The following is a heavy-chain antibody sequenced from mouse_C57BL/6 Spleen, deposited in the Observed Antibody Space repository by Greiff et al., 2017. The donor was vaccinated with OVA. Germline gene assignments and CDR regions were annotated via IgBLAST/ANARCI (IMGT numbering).Heavy chain of an antibody. V-gene: IGHV5-6*01. CDR3: ARPPLTGRSAGFAY. Sequence: DVHLVESGGDLVKPGGSLKLSCAASGFTFSSYGMSWVRQTPDKRLEWVATISSGGSYTYYPDSVKGRVTISRDNAKNTLYLQMSSLKSEDTAMYYCARPPLTGRSAGFAYWGQGTLVTVSA. D-gene: IGHD4-1*01. CDR1: GFTFSSYG. J-gene: IGHJ3*01. CDR2: ISSGGSYT.